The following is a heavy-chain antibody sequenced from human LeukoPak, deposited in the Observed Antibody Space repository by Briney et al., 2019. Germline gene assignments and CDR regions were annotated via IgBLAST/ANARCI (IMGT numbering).Heavy chain of an antibody. J-gene: IGHJ4*02. D-gene: IGHD2-15*01. V-gene: IGHV4-59*08. CDR3: ARLYCSGGSCYVDY. CDR2: IYYSGST. Sequence: PSETLSLTRTVSGGSISSYYWSWIRQPPGKGLEWIGYIYYSGSTNYNPSLKSRVTISVDTSKNQFSLKLSSVTAADTAVYYCARLYCSGGSCYVDYWGQGTLVTVSS. CDR1: GGSISSYY.